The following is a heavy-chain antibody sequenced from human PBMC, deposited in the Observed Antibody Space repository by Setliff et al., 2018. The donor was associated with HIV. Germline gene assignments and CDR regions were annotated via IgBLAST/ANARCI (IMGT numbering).Heavy chain of an antibody. J-gene: IGHJ4*02. CDR3: AREHDYSNYRRLDS. D-gene: IGHD4-4*01. Sequence: SETLSLTCTVSGDSIITYYWTWIRQPPGKGLEWIGHIHHSGSSDYTPSLRSRVTMSVDTSKNQFSLKLTSVTAADTAVYYCAREHDYSNYRRLDSWGQGILVTVS. V-gene: IGHV4-4*08. CDR1: GDSIITYY. CDR2: IHHSGSS.